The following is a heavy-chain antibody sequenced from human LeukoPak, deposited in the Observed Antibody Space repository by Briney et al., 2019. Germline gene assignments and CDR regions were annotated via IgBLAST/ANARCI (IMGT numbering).Heavy chain of an antibody. Sequence: GGPLRLSCAASGFTFSSYAMSWVRQAPGKGLEWVSAISGSGGSTYYADSVKGRFTISRDNAKNTLYLQLNSLRVEDTAVYYCARGRVYCSSTSCHSSYFDYWAQGTLITVSS. CDR3: ARGRVYCSSTSCHSSYFDY. CDR1: GFTFSSYA. J-gene: IGHJ4*02. V-gene: IGHV3-23*01. D-gene: IGHD2-2*01. CDR2: ISGSGGST.